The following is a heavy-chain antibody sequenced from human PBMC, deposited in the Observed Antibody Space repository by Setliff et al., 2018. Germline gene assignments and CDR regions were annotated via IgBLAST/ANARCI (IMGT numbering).Heavy chain of an antibody. V-gene: IGHV4-38-2*01. D-gene: IGHD5-18*01. CDR3: ASSRGQLRYSYGPNWFDS. Sequence: SETLSLTCAVSGYSISSGYYWGWIRQPPGKGLEWIGSIYHSGSTYYNPSLKSRVTISVDTSKNQFSLKLSSVTAADTAVYYCASSRGQLRYSYGPNWFDSWGQGTLVTVSS. CDR1: GYSISSGYY. CDR2: IYHSGST. J-gene: IGHJ5*01.